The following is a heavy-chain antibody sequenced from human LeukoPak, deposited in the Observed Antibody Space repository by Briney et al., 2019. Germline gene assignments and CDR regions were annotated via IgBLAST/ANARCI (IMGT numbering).Heavy chain of an antibody. D-gene: IGHD3-10*01. CDR1: DGSISSYY. CDR3: ARVSGVRGVTYYFDY. J-gene: IGHJ4*02. V-gene: IGHV4-59*01. Sequence: SETLSLTCTVSDGSISSYYWSWIRQPPGQGLEWIGYIYYSGSTNYNPSLKSRVTISVDTSKNQFSLKLSSVTAADTAVYYCARVSGVRGVTYYFDYWGQGTLVTVSS. CDR2: IYYSGST.